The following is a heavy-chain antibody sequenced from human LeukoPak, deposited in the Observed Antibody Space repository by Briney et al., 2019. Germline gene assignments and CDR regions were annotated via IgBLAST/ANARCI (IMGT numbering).Heavy chain of an antibody. V-gene: IGHV1-2*06. J-gene: IGHJ3*02. CDR2: INPNSGGT. CDR3: ARDSSSFHYDAFDI. Sequence: ASVKVSCKASGYAFTGYYMHRVRQAPGQGLEWMGRINPNSGGTNYAQKFQGRVTMTRDTSISTAYMELSRLRSDDTAVYYCARDSSSFHYDAFDIWGQGTMVTVSS. CDR1: GYAFTGYY. D-gene: IGHD6-6*01.